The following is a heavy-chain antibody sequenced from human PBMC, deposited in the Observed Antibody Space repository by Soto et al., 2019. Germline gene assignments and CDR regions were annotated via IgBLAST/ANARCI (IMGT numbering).Heavy chain of an antibody. Sequence: PSETLSLTCTVSGGSISSGGYYWRWISQHPGKGLEWIGYIYYSGRTYYNPSLQSRVTISVDTSKNQFSLKLSSVTAPDTAVSYCARGYCSSTSCYAKPAALFDPWGQGTLVPSPQ. V-gene: IGHV4-31*03. J-gene: IGHJ5*02. CDR2: IYYSGRT. CDR3: ARGYCSSTSCYAKPAALFDP. D-gene: IGHD2-2*01. CDR1: GGSISSGGYY.